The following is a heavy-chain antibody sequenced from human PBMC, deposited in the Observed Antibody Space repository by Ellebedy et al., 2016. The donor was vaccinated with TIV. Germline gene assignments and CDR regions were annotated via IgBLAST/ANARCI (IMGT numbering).Heavy chain of an antibody. CDR3: ARESLDYSGLIDY. Sequence: AASVKVSCKASGYTFPSYGISWVRQAPGQGLEWMGWISGYNGNTNYAQKLQGRVTMTTDTSTNTAYMELRSLRSDDTAVYYCARESLDYSGLIDYWGQGTLVTVSS. CDR1: GYTFPSYG. V-gene: IGHV1-18*04. CDR2: ISGYNGNT. J-gene: IGHJ4*02. D-gene: IGHD5-12*01.